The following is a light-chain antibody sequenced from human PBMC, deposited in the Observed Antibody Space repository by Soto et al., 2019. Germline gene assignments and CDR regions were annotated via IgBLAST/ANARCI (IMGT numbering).Light chain of an antibody. V-gene: IGLV2-14*01. CDR1: NTDVGGYNY. CDR3: TSYTPTGALV. J-gene: IGLJ6*01. Sequence: QSALTQPASVSGSPGQSITVSCTGTNTDVGGYNYVSWYQHRPGKAPRLMIYEVRNRLSGMSNRFSGSKSGNTASLTISGLQSEDEADYYCTSYTPTGALVFGSGTKVTLL. CDR2: EVR.